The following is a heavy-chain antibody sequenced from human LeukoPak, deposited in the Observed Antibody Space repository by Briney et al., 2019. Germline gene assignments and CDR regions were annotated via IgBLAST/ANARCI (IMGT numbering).Heavy chain of an antibody. CDR3: ATQTGVVY. CDR2: IIPIFGTA. J-gene: IGHJ4*02. D-gene: IGHD7-27*01. Sequence: SVKVSCKTSGYSFPTYGISWVRQAPGQGLEWMGGIIPIFGTANYAQKFQGRVTITADESASTAYMGLSSLRSEDTAVYYCATQTGVVYWGQGTLVTVSS. V-gene: IGHV1-69*13. CDR1: GYSFPTYG.